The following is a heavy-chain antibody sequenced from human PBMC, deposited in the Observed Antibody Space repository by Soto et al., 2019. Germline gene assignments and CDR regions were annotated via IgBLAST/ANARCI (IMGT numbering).Heavy chain of an antibody. D-gene: IGHD2-15*01. CDR1: GYTFTSYG. J-gene: IGHJ4*02. V-gene: IGHV1-18*01. Sequence: QVQLVQSGAEVKKPWASVKVSCKASGYTFTSYGISLVRQAPGQGLEWMGWISAYNGNTNYAQKLQGRVTMTTDTATSTANMELRSLRSYDTAVYYCARDKCSGGSCYSHYWGQGNLVTVSS. CDR3: ARDKCSGGSCYSHY. CDR2: ISAYNGNT.